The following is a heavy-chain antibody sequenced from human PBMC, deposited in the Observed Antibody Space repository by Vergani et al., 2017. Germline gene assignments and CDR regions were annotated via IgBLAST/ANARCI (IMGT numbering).Heavy chain of an antibody. CDR1: GFTFSSYA. D-gene: IGHD3-3*01. CDR3: AKDLQNTVFGAPDV. CDR2: ISASGGST. V-gene: IGHV3-23*01. J-gene: IGHJ6*04. Sequence: EVQLLESGGGLVQPGGSLRLSCAAYGFTFSSYAMNWVRQAPGKGLEWVSAISASGGSTYYADSVKGRFTISRDNSKTTLYLQMNSLRADDTAVYYCAKDLQNTVFGAPDVWGKGTTVTVSS.